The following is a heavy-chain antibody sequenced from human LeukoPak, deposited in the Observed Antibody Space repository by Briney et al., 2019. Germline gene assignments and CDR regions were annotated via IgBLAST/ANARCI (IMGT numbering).Heavy chain of an antibody. V-gene: IGHV3-23*01. D-gene: IGHD3-22*01. Sequence: PGGSLRLSXAASGFTFSSYAMSWVCQAPGKGLEWVSAISGSGGSTYYADSVKGRFTISRDNSKNTLYLQMNSLRAEDTAVYYCAKDLVGVEKILPMRKFYYDSSGYQPWGQGTLVTVSS. CDR1: GFTFSSYA. J-gene: IGHJ5*02. CDR2: ISGSGGST. CDR3: AKDLVGVEKILPMRKFYYDSSGYQP.